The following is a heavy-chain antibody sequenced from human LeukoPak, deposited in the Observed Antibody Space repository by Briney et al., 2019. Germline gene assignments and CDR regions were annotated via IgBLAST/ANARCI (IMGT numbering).Heavy chain of an antibody. CDR1: GFTFSNYA. J-gene: IGHJ4*02. D-gene: IGHD4-23*01. CDR3: AKERSLNGGYSDGYFDH. CDR2: ISNSGSNT. V-gene: IGHV3-23*01. Sequence: GGSLRLSCVASGFTFSNYAMSWVRQTPGKGLEWVSVISNSGSNTYYADSVKGWFTISRDNSKNTLYLQMNSLRAEDTALYHCAKERSLNGGYSDGYFDHWGQGTLVTVSS.